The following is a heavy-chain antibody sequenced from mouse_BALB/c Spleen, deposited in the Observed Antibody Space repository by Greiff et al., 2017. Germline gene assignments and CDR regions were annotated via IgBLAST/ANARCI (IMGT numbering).Heavy chain of an antibody. V-gene: IGHV1S135*01. CDR2: IDPYNGGT. CDR3: ATPSDYYGYSFAY. Sequence: EVQLQQSGPELVKPGASVKVSCKASGYAFTSYNMYWVKQSHGKSLEWIGYIDPYNGGTSYNQKFKGKATLTVDKSSSTAYMHLNSLTSEDSAVYYCATPSDYYGYSFAYWGQGTLVTVSA. CDR1: GYAFTSYN. D-gene: IGHD2-2*01. J-gene: IGHJ3*01.